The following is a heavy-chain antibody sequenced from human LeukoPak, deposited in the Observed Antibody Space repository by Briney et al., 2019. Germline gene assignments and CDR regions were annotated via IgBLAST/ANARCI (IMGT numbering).Heavy chain of an antibody. V-gene: IGHV1-2*02. CDR1: GYTFTGYY. D-gene: IGHD2-8*01. J-gene: IGHJ4*02. CDR2: INPNSGGT. Sequence: ASVKVSCKASGYTFTGYYMHWVRQAPGQGLEWMGWINPNSGGTNYAQKFQGRVAMTRDTSISTAYMELSRLRSDDTAVYYCARDPPGVRYGRPIFDFWGQGTLVTVSS. CDR3: ARDPPGVRYGRPIFDF.